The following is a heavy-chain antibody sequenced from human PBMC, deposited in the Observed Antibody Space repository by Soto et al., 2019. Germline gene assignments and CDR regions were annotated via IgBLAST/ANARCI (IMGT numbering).Heavy chain of an antibody. J-gene: IGHJ6*02. CDR1: GYSISSSNW. V-gene: IGHV4-28*01. CDR2: IYSSVSA. Sequence: QVQLQESGPGLVKPSDTLSLTCAVSGYSISSSNWWGWIRQPPGKGLEWIGYIYSSVSAYCNPSLKSRVTMSVDTSKNQFSLKLSSVTAVDTAVYYFVRIYRDYGMDVWGQGTTVTVSS. CDR3: VRIYRDYGMDV.